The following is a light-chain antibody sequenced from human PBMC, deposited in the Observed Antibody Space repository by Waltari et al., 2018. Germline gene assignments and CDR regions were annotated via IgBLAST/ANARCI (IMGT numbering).Light chain of an antibody. J-gene: IGKJ4*01. V-gene: IGKV3-11*01. CDR2: DAS. CDR1: QSVSSY. CDR3: QQRSPPT. Sequence: EIVLTQSPATLPLSPGERATLSCRASQSVSSYLAWYQQKPGQAPRLLIYDASNRATGIPARFSGSGSGTDFTLTISSLEPEDFAVYYCQQRSPPTFGGGTKVEIK.